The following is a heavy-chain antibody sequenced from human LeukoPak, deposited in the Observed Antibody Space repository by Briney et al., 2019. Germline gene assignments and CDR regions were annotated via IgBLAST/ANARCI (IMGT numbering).Heavy chain of an antibody. CDR2: INHSGST. CDR3: ARDLEDGYNSGYYYGMDV. J-gene: IGHJ6*02. CDR1: GGSIRSSYYY. V-gene: IGHV4-39*07. Sequence: SGTLSLTCTVSGGSIRSSYYYWGWIRQPPGKGLEWIGEINHSGSTNYNPSLKSRVTISVDTSKNQFSLQLNSVTPEDTAVYYCARDLEDGYNSGYYYGMDVWGQGTTVTVSS. D-gene: IGHD5-24*01.